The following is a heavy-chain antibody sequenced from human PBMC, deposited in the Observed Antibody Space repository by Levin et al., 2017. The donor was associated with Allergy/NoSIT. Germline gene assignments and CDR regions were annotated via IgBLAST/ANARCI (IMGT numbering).Heavy chain of an antibody. CDR2: ISSSGSTI. Sequence: GGSLRLSCAASGFTFSSYEMNWVRQAPGKGLEWVSYISSSGSTIYYADSVKGRFTISRDNAKNSLYLQMNSLRAEDTAVYYCASAIVVVPAANVNSLLPDDYWGQGTLVTVSS. V-gene: IGHV3-48*03. CDR1: GFTFSSYE. J-gene: IGHJ4*02. CDR3: ASAIVVVPAANVNSLLPDDY. D-gene: IGHD2-2*01.